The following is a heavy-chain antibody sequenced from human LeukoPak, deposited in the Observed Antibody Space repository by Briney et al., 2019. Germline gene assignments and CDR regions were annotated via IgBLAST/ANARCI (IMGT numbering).Heavy chain of an antibody. Sequence: QAGGSLRLSCAASGFTFSSYSMNWVRQAPGKGLEWVSYISSSSSTIYYADSVKGRFTISRDNAKNSLYLQMNSLRAEDTAVYYCARDDGYYYGSGSYSSLDYWGQGTLVTVPS. D-gene: IGHD3-10*01. V-gene: IGHV3-48*01. CDR1: GFTFSSYS. J-gene: IGHJ4*02. CDR2: ISSSSSTI. CDR3: ARDDGYYYGSGSYSSLDY.